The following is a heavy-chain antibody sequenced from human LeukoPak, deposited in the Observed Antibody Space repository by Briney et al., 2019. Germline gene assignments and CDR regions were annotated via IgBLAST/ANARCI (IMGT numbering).Heavy chain of an antibody. Sequence: SETLSLTCTVSGGSISSSSYYWGWIRQPPGKGLEWIGSIYYSGSTYYNPSLKSRVTISVDTSKNQFSLKLSSVTAADTAVYYCARAARPYVWAFDIWGQGTMVTVSS. CDR2: IYYSGST. D-gene: IGHD3-10*02. CDR1: GGSISSSSYY. J-gene: IGHJ3*02. CDR3: ARAARPYVWAFDI. V-gene: IGHV4-39*07.